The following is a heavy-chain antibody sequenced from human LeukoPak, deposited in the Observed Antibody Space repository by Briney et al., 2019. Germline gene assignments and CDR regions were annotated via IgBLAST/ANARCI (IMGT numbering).Heavy chain of an antibody. CDR3: AKDRSGNYYGTLDY. CDR2: ISGSGGST. Sequence: GGSLRLSCAASGFTFSSYAMSWVRQAPGKGLEWVSAISGSGGSTYYADSVKGRFTISRDNSKNTLFLQMNSLRAEDTAIYYCAKDRSGNYYGTLDYWGQGTLVTVSS. J-gene: IGHJ4*02. V-gene: IGHV3-23*01. D-gene: IGHD1-26*01. CDR1: GFTFSSYA.